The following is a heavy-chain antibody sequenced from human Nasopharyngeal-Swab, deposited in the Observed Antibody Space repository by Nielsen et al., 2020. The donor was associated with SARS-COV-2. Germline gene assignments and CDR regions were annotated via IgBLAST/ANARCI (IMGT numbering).Heavy chain of an antibody. CDR2: MNPNSGNT. D-gene: IGHD6-13*01. CDR1: GYTFTSYD. Sequence: ASVKVSCKASGYTFTSYDINWVRQATGQGLEWMGWMNPNSGNTGYAQKFQGRVTITRNTSTSTAYMELSSLRSEDTAVYYCARMYSSSWYEGHNWFDPWGQGTLVIVSS. CDR3: ARMYSSSWYEGHNWFDP. J-gene: IGHJ5*02. V-gene: IGHV1-8*03.